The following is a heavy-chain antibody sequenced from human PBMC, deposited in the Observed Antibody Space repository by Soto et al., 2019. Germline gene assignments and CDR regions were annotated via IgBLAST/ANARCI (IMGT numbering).Heavy chain of an antibody. CDR1: GYTFTSYY. CDR2: INPSGGST. J-gene: IGHJ4*02. Sequence: ASVKVSCKASGYTFTSYYMHCVRQAPGQGLEWMGIINPSGGSTSYAQKFQGRVTMTRDTSTSTVYMELSSLRSEDTAVYYCARNYYDSSAMGDYFDYWGQGTLVTVSS. CDR3: ARNYYDSSAMGDYFDY. D-gene: IGHD3-22*01. V-gene: IGHV1-46*01.